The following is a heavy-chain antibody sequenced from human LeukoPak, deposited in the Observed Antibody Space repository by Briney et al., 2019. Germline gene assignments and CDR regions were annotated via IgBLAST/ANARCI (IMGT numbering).Heavy chain of an antibody. V-gene: IGHV4-59*08. CDR1: GASISGYF. Sequence: SETLSLTCTVSGASISGYFWSWIRQPPGKGPEWIGFIHYSGGANYNPSLESRLTTSADTSKNQFSLKLSSVVAADTAVYYCARHYDGGAKLRLDYWGRGTLVTVSS. CDR2: IHYSGGA. CDR3: ARHYDGGAKLRLDY. D-gene: IGHD3-22*01. J-gene: IGHJ4*02.